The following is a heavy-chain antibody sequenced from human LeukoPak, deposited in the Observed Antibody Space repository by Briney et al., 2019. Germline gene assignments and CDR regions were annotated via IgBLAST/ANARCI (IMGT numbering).Heavy chain of an antibody. D-gene: IGHD3-22*01. CDR2: ISSSSSHT. V-gene: IGHV3-11*05. Sequence: GGSLRLSCAASGFTFSDYYMSWIRQAPGKGLEWVSYISSSSSHTNYADSVKGRFTISRDNAKNSLYLQMNSLRAEDTAVYYCARDYGAIGYYDSSGYEGFDYWGQGTLVTVSS. CDR3: ARDYGAIGYYDSSGYEGFDY. CDR1: GFTFSDYY. J-gene: IGHJ4*02.